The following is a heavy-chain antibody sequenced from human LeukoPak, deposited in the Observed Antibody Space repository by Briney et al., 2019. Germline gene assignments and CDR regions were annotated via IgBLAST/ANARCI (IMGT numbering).Heavy chain of an antibody. J-gene: IGHJ4*02. V-gene: IGHV4-38-2*02. CDR1: GYSISSGYY. CDR3: ARGRQWLLG. Sequence: SETLSLTCTVSGYSISSGYYWGWIRQPPGKGLDWIGSIYHRGSTFCNPSLKSRVTISLDTSKNQFSLKLTSVTAADTAVYYCARGRQWLLGWGQGTLVTVSS. D-gene: IGHD6-19*01. CDR2: IYHRGST.